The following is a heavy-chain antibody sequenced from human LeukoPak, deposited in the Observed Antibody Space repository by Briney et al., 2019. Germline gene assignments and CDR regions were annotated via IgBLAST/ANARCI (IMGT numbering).Heavy chain of an antibody. CDR3: ARRAGAYSHPYDY. CDR2: IYSDNT. D-gene: IGHD4/OR15-4a*01. J-gene: IGHJ4*02. V-gene: IGHV3-53*01. Sequence: GGSLSLSCTVSGFTVSSNSMSWVRQAPGKGLEWVSFIYSDNTHYSDSVKGRFTISRHNSKTTLYLQMNSLRAEDMAVYYCARRAGAYSHPYDYWGEGTLVTVSS. CDR1: GFTVSSNS.